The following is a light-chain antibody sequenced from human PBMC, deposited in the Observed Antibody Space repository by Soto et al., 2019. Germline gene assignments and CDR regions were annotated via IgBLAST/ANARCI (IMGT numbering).Light chain of an antibody. CDR2: GAS. V-gene: IGKV3-15*01. J-gene: IGKJ4*01. CDR1: QSLNSD. CDR3: QQYNNWPPLT. Sequence: ETVMTQSPATLSMSPGERATLSCRASQSLNSDLAWYQQKPGQAPRLLIYGASTRATGIPARFSGSGSGTEFTLTISSLQSEDFAVYYCQQYNNWPPLTFGGGTKVEIK.